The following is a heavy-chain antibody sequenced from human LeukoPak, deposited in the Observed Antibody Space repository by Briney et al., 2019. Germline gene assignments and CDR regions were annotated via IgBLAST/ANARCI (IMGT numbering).Heavy chain of an antibody. CDR2: ISGGGGSE. J-gene: IGHJ4*02. D-gene: IGHD3-10*01. V-gene: IGHV3-23*01. Sequence: GGSLRLSCAASGFTFGRNAMSWVRQAPGKSLEWVSSISGGGGSESYADSVKGRFTISRDNSKNTMNLQMNSLRDDDTAVYYCAKILQLYYYGGFEYWGQGALVTVSS. CDR1: GFTFGRNA. CDR3: AKILQLYYYGGFEY.